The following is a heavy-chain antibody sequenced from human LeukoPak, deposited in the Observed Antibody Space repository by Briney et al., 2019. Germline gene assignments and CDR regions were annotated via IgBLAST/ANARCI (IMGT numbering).Heavy chain of an antibody. D-gene: IGHD3-10*01. Sequence: SETLSLTCTVSGGSLTSYLWSWIRQPAGKGMEWVGRVFSSGSSNYNPSLKSRVTMSIDTSMNQFSLKLSSVTAADTAVYYCVREIANYGIDYWGQGTLVTVSS. V-gene: IGHV4-4*07. J-gene: IGHJ4*02. CDR3: VREIANYGIDY. CDR2: VFSSGSS. CDR1: GGSLTSYL.